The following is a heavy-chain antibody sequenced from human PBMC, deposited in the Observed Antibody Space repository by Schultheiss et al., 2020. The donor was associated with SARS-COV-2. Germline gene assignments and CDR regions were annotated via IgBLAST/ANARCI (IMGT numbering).Heavy chain of an antibody. CDR1: GFTFSNAW. D-gene: IGHD2-2*01. J-gene: IGHJ6*02. V-gene: IGHV3-15*07. CDR2: IKSKTDGGTT. CDR3: ARDGPAADYYYGMDV. Sequence: GESLKISCAASGFTFSNAWMNWVRQAPGKGLEWVGRIKSKTDGGTTDYAAPVKGRFTISRDNAKNTLYLQMNSLRAEDTAVYYCARDGPAADYYYGMDVWGQGTTVTVSS.